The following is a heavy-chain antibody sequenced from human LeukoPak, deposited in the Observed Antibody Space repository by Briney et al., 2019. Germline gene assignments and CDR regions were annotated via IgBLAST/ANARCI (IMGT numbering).Heavy chain of an antibody. J-gene: IGHJ5*02. D-gene: IGHD3-10*01. V-gene: IGHV3-30*18. CDR1: GFTFSSYG. CDR2: ISYDGSNK. CDR3: AKDNGQWFGEENWFDP. Sequence: PGRSLRLSCAASGFTFSSYGMHWVRQASGKGLEWVAVISYDGSNKYYADSVKGRFTISRDNSKNTLYLQVNSLRAEDTAVYYCAKDNGQWFGEENWFDPWGQGTLVTVSS.